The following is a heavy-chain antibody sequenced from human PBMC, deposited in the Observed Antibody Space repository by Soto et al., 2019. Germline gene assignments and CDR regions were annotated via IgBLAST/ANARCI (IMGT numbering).Heavy chain of an antibody. J-gene: IGHJ4*02. Sequence: GASVKVSCKAPGYTFTSYYMHWVRQAPGQGLEWMGIINPSGGSTSYAQKFQGRVTMTRDTSTSTVYMELSSLRSEDTAVYYCARRKGITSSYGGPFDYWGQGTLVTVSS. CDR1: GYTFTSYY. CDR3: ARRKGITSSYGGPFDY. CDR2: INPSGGST. V-gene: IGHV1-46*01. D-gene: IGHD2-2*01.